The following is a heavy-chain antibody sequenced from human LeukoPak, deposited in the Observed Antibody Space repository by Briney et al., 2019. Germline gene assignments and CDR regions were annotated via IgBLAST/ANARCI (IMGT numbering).Heavy chain of an antibody. CDR3: ARGGWNGYFDY. D-gene: IGHD3-3*01. Sequence: PGGSLRLSCAASGFTLSSYYMSWVRQAPGKGREWVANIKEDGSEQHYVDSVKGRFTISRDNAKNSLYLQMDSLRVEDTAVYYCARGGWNGYFDYWGQGTLVTVSS. V-gene: IGHV3-7*01. CDR2: IKEDGSEQ. J-gene: IGHJ4*02. CDR1: GFTLSSYY.